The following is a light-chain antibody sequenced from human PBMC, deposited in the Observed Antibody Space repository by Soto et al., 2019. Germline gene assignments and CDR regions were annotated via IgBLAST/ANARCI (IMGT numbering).Light chain of an antibody. CDR2: GSS. J-gene: IGKJ2*01. Sequence: EIVLTQSPGTLSLSPGERATLSCRASQSVSSSYLALYQQQPGQATRLLIYGSSSRATDIPDRFSGSGSGTDLHLTISSLEPDDFAVYSCQDYDTKPPQYTFGQGTKLEIK. CDR3: QDYDTKPPQYT. V-gene: IGKV3-20*01. CDR1: QSVSSSY.